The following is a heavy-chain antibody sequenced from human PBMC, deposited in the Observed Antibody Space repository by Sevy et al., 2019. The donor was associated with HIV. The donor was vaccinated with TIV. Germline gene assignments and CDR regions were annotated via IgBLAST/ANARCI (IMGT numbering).Heavy chain of an antibody. CDR3: AKEHISGYY. J-gene: IGHJ4*02. CDR2: ISGSGGST. V-gene: IGHV3-23*01. CDR1: GSTFIIYA. D-gene: IGHD6-19*01. Sequence: GGSWRLSCAASGSTFIIYAMSWVRQAQGKGLEWVPAISGSGGSTYYADSVKGRLTISRDNSKNTLYLQMNSLRAEDTALYYCAKEHISGYYWGQGTLVTVSS.